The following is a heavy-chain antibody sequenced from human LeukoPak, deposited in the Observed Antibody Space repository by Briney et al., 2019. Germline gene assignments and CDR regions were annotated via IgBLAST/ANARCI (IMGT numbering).Heavy chain of an antibody. CDR2: IYTSGST. CDR1: GGSISSYY. D-gene: IGHD5-18*01. J-gene: IGHJ4*02. V-gene: IGHV4-4*07. CDR3: ARVSGGYSYGNYYFDY. Sequence: SETLSLTCTFSGGSISSYYWSWIRQPAGEGLEWIGRIYTSGSTNYNPSLKSRVTMSVDTSKNQFSLKLSSVTAADTAVYYCARVSGGYSYGNYYFDYWGQGTLVTVSS.